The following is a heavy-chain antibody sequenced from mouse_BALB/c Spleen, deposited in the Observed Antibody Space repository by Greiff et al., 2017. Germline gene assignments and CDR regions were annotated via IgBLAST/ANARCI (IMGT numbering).Heavy chain of an antibody. V-gene: IGHV5-9-4*01. CDR2: ISSGGSYT. Sequence: EVKVEESGGGLVKPGGSLKLSCAASGFTFSSYAMSWVRQSPEKRLEWVAEISSGGSYTYYPDTVTGRFTISRDNAKNTLYLEMSSLRSEDTAMFYCARYRYDEGYFDGWGAGTTVTVSS. J-gene: IGHJ1*01. D-gene: IGHD2-14*01. CDR3: ARYRYDEGYFDG. CDR1: GFTFSSYA.